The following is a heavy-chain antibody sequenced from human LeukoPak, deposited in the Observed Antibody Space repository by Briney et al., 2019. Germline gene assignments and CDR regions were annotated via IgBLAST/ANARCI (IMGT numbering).Heavy chain of an antibody. Sequence: PQTLSLTCSVSGGTTMSGQYYWGWGRQHPGKGLEWIGFIKGSGDRYYNPSLRSRAVISLDMSNNQVSLSLHSVTAADTAVYFCARCASEGSTVVKGNYFDTWGQGTLVTVSS. CDR2: IKGSGDR. J-gene: IGHJ5*02. V-gene: IGHV4-31*02. D-gene: IGHD1-7*01. CDR1: GGTTMSGQYY. CDR3: ARCASEGSTVVKGNYFDT.